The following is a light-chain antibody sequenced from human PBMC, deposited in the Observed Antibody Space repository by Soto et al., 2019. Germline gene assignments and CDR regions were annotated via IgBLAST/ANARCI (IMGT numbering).Light chain of an antibody. J-gene: IGKJ1*01. CDR1: QSVSLS. CDR2: GAF. V-gene: IGKV3-15*01. CDR3: QQYNNWPRT. Sequence: EIVLTQSPGTLSLSPGGRATLSCRASQSVSLSLAWYQQRPGQAPSLLIYGAFTRATGMPARFSGSGFGTEFTLTISSLQSEDFAVYYCQQYNNWPRTFGQGTKVDIK.